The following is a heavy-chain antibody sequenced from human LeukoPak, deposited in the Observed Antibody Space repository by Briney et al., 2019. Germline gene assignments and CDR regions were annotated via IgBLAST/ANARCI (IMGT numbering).Heavy chain of an antibody. CDR2: LYSDGNT. D-gene: IGHD1-14*01. Sequence: GGSLRLSCAASGFTVITNDMTWVRQAPGKGLEWVSVLYSDGNTKYADSVQGRFTISRDNSKNTLYLEMNSLSPDDTAVYYCARGVEPLAANTLVYWGQGTLVTVSS. J-gene: IGHJ4*02. CDR1: GFTVITND. CDR3: ARGVEPLAANTLVY. V-gene: IGHV3-53*01.